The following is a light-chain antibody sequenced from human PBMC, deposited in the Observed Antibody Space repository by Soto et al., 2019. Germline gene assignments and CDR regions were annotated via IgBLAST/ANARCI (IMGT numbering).Light chain of an antibody. CDR2: AAS. J-gene: IGKJ2*01. Sequence: DIQMTQSPSSLSASVGARVTITCRASQSISTSLSWYQQKPGKAPKLLIHAASSLQSGVPSRFSGSGSGTDFTLTISSLQPEDFVVYYCQQSYSTLYTFGQGTNLEIK. CDR1: QSISTS. V-gene: IGKV1-39*01. CDR3: QQSYSTLYT.